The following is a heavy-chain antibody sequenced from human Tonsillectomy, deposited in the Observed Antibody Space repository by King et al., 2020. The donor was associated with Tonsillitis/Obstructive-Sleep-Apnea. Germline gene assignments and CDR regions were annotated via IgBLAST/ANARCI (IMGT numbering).Heavy chain of an antibody. V-gene: IGHV3-30*18. CDR3: AKERIVGATLDY. CDR2: IQYVGGIK. J-gene: IGHJ4*02. Sequence: VQLVESGGGVVQPGRSLRLSCAASGFTFSSYGMHWVGRAPGKGLEGGAVIQYVGGIKYYANSVKGRFTISRDNSKNTLYLQMNSLRAEDTAVYYCAKERIVGATLDYWGQGTLVTVSS. CDR1: GFTFSSYG. D-gene: IGHD1-26*01.